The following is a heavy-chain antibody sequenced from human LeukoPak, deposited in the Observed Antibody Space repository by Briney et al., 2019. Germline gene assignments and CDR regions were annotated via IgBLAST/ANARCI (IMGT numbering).Heavy chain of an antibody. J-gene: IGHJ4*02. CDR2: ISSSSSTI. Sequence: PGGSLRLSCAASGFTFSSYSMNWVRQAPGKGLEWVSYISSSSSTIYYADSVKGRFTISRDNAKNSLYLQMNSLRDEDTAVYYCAKSIAVAGTMDFDYWGQGTLVTVSS. V-gene: IGHV3-48*02. D-gene: IGHD6-19*01. CDR1: GFTFSSYS. CDR3: AKSIAVAGTMDFDY.